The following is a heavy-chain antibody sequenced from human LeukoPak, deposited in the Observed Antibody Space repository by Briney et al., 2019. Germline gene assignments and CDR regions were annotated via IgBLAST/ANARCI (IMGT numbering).Heavy chain of an antibody. Sequence: GGSLRLSCSASGFTFSSYAMHWVRQAPGKGLEYVSAISSNGGSTYYADSVKGGFTISRDNSKNTLYLQMSGLRAEDTAVYYCVKDLYGDYVGHFDYWGQGTLVTVSS. CDR3: VKDLYGDYVGHFDY. V-gene: IGHV3-64D*06. CDR2: ISSNGGST. D-gene: IGHD4-17*01. J-gene: IGHJ4*02. CDR1: GFTFSSYA.